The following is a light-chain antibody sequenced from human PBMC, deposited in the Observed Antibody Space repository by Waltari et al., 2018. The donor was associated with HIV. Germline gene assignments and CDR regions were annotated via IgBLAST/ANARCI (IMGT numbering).Light chain of an antibody. V-gene: IGLV3-21*04. CDR2: YDS. J-gene: IGLJ1*01. CDR1: NIGSES. CDR3: QVWDSSGHHYV. Sequence: SYVLTQPPSVSVAPGKTATITCGGDNIGSESVHWYQQKPGQAPVLVIYYDSDRPSGIPERFSGSNSGNTATLTISRVEAGDEADYYCQVWDSSGHHYVFGTGTKVTVL.